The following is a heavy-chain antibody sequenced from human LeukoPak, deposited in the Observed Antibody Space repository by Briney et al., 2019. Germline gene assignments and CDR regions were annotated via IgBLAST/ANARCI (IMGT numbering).Heavy chain of an antibody. CDR3: ARGLFVGDAFDI. Sequence: ASVTVSCKASGYTFTSYDINWVRQATGQGLEGMGWMNPNSGNTGYAQKFQGRVTMTRNTSISTAYMELSSLRSEDTAVYYCARGLFVGDAFDIWGQGTMVTVSS. V-gene: IGHV1-8*01. D-gene: IGHD1-26*01. CDR2: MNPNSGNT. J-gene: IGHJ3*02. CDR1: GYTFTSYD.